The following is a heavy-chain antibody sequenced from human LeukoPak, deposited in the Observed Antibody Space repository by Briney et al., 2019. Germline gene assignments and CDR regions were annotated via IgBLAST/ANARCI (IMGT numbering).Heavy chain of an antibody. J-gene: IGHJ4*02. Sequence: GSLRLSCAASGFTFSSYWMSWVRQAPGKGLEWIGSIFHSGSVYYNPSLKSRVTISVDPSKNRFSLELTSVTAADTAVYYCARVVASTSIDSWGQGTLVTVSS. D-gene: IGHD2-15*01. V-gene: IGHV4-38-2*01. CDR2: IFHSGSV. CDR1: GFTFSSYW. CDR3: ARVVASTSIDS.